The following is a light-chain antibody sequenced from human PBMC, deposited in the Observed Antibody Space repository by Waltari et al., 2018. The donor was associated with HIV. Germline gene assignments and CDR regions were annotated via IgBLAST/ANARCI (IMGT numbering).Light chain of an antibody. CDR3: QQYIGSPRT. J-gene: IGKJ1*01. CDR1: QTISSTY. V-gene: IGKV3-20*01. Sequence: EIALTQSPGTLSLSPGERATRSCRASQTISSTYLAWYQQKPGQAPRLLIYGASSRATGIPDRFSGSGSGTDFTLTISSLEPEDCAVYYCQQYIGSPRTFGQGTKVELK. CDR2: GAS.